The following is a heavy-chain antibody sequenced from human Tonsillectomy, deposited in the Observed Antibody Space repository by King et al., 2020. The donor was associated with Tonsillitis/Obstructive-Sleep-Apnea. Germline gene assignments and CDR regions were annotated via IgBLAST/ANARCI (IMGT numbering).Heavy chain of an antibody. CDR2: IKQDGSEK. D-gene: IGHD2-2*01. CDR3: ARDFEICSSTSCYGGGFDP. V-gene: IGHV3-7*04. Sequence: VQLVESGGGLVQPGGALRLSCAASGFTFSSYWMSWVRQAPGKGLEWVANIKQDGSEKYYVDSVEGRFTISRDNAKNSLYLQMNSLRAEDTAVYYCARDFEICSSTSCYGGGFDPWGQGTLVTVSS. J-gene: IGHJ5*02. CDR1: GFTFSSYW.